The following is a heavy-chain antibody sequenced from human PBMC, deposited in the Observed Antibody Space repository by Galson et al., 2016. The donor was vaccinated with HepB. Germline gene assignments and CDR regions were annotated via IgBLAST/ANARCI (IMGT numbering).Heavy chain of an antibody. CDR3: AKDGGGGDYPKWFDP. Sequence: SLRLSCAASEFTVSSNYMSWVRQAPGKGLEWVAVISYDGNVKYYLDSVKGRFTISRDNSQSTLFLQMSSLTTEDTALYYCAKDGGGGDYPKWFDPWGQGALVTVSS. CDR2: ISYDGNVK. J-gene: IGHJ5*02. D-gene: IGHD4-17*01. CDR1: EFTVSSNY. V-gene: IGHV3-30*18.